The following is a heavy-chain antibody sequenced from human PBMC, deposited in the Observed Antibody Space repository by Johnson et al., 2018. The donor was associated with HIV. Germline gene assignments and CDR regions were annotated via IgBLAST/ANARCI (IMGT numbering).Heavy chain of an antibody. CDR3: ASQLGATGAFDI. CDR2: ISYDGRNK. D-gene: IGHD1-26*01. J-gene: IGHJ3*02. Sequence: QVQLVESGGGVVQPGGSLRLSCAASGFTFGSYGMHWVRQAPGKGLEWVAVISYDGRNKYYADSVKGRFTISRDNSKNTLYLQMNSLRVEDTASYYCASQLGATGAFDIWGQGTMVTVSS. CDR1: GFTFGSYG. V-gene: IGHV3-33*08.